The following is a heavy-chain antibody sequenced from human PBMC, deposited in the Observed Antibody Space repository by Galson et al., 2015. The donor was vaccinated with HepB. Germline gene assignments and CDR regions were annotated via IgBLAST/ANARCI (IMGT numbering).Heavy chain of an antibody. CDR1: GFTFSSYS. D-gene: IGHD3-22*01. CDR3: ARDLRLWPMIVADAFDI. Sequence: SLRLSCAASGFTFSSYSMNWVRQAPGKGLEWVSSISSSSSYIYYADSVKGRFTISRDNAKNSLYLQMNSLRAEDTAVYYCARDLRLWPMIVADAFDIWGQGTMVAVSS. J-gene: IGHJ3*02. V-gene: IGHV3-21*01. CDR2: ISSSSSYI.